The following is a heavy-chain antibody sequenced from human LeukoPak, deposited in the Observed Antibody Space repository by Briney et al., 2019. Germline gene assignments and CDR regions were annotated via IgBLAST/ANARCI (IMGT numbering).Heavy chain of an antibody. CDR2: INPNSGGT. CDR3: ARDVSRVVGSGRTGYFDY. CDR1: GYTFTGYY. Sequence: GASVKVSCKASGYTFTGYYMHWVRQAPGQGLEWMGWINPNSGGTNYAQKFQGRVTMTRDTSISTAYMELSRLRSDDTAVYYCARDVSRVVGSGRTGYFDYWGQGTLVTVSS. J-gene: IGHJ4*02. D-gene: IGHD3-3*01. V-gene: IGHV1-2*02.